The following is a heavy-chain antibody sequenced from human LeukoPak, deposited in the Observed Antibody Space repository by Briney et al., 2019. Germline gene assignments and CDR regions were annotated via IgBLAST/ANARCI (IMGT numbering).Heavy chain of an antibody. CDR3: AKELDSSGYFDY. D-gene: IGHD3-22*01. CDR1: GFTFSTYG. Sequence: QPGRSLRLSCAASGFTFSTYGMHWVRQAPGKGLEWVAVISYDGSNKYYTDSVKGRFTISRDNSKNTLYLQMNSLRAEDTAVYYCAKELDSSGYFDYWGQRTVVSVSS. CDR2: ISYDGSNK. V-gene: IGHV3-30*18. J-gene: IGHJ4*02.